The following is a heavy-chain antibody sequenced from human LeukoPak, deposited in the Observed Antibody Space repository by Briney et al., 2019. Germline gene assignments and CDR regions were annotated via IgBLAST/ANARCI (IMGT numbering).Heavy chain of an antibody. D-gene: IGHD3-16*01. V-gene: IGHV1-24*01. Sequence: VASVKVSCKVSGYTLTELFMHWVRQAPGKGLEGMGGFDAEDGETIYAQKYKRRATMTEDTSTDTAYTELSSLRSEDTAVYYCATGRGGSLFDYWGQGTLVTVSS. CDR3: ATGRGGSLFDY. CDR2: FDAEDGET. CDR1: GYTLTELF. J-gene: IGHJ4*02.